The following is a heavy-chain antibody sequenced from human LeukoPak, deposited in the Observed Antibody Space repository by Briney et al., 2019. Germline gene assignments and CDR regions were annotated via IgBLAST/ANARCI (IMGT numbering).Heavy chain of an antibody. CDR3: ARSIRDSSGLRTKYYFDY. V-gene: IGHV3-53*04. CDR1: GFTVSSNY. D-gene: IGHD6-25*01. CDR2: IYSGGST. Sequence: PGGSLRLSCAASGFTVSSNYMSWVRQAPGKGLEWVSVIYSGGSTYYADSVKGRFTISRHNSKNTLYLQMNSLRAEDTAVYYCARSIRDSSGLRTKYYFDYWGQGTLVTVSS. J-gene: IGHJ4*02.